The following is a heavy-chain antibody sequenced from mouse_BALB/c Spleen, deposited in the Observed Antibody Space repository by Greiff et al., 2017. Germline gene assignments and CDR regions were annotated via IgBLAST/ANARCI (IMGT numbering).Heavy chain of an antibody. D-gene: IGHD1-2*01. CDR1: GYSITSDYA. J-gene: IGHJ4*01. CDR2: ISYSGST. Sequence: EVKLEESGPGLVKPSQSLSLTCTVTGYSITSDYAWNWIRQFPGNKLEWMGYISYSGSTSYNPSLKSRISITRDTSKNQFFLQLNSVTTEDTATYYCARGLLRLRGAMDYWGQGTSVTVSS. V-gene: IGHV3-2*02. CDR3: ARGLLRLRGAMDY.